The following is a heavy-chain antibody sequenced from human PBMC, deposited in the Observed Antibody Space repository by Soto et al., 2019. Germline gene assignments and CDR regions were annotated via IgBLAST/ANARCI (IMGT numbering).Heavy chain of an antibody. CDR1: GGSISSYY. D-gene: IGHD4-17*01. J-gene: IGHJ6*03. Sequence: SETLSLTCTVSGGSISSYYWSWIRQPPGKGLEWIGYIYYSGSTNYNPSLKSRVTISVDTSKNQFSLKLSSVTAADTAVYYCARDRLRSRGYMDVWGKGTTVTVSS. CDR3: ARDRLRSRGYMDV. V-gene: IGHV4-59*01. CDR2: IYYSGST.